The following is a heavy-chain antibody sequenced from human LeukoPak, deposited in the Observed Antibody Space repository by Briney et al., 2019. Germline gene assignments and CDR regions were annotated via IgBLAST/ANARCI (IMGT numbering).Heavy chain of an antibody. D-gene: IGHD3-22*01. CDR1: GDSISSGDYY. J-gene: IGHJ3*02. V-gene: IGHV4-61*02. CDR2: ISSSGST. Sequence: SQTLSLTCTVSGDSISSGDYYWSWIRQPAGKGLEWIGRISSSGSTNYNPSLKSRVTISVDTSKNQFSLKLSSVTAADTAVYFCARGPYSYDSSGAFDNWGQGTMVTVSS. CDR3: ARGPYSYDSSGAFDN.